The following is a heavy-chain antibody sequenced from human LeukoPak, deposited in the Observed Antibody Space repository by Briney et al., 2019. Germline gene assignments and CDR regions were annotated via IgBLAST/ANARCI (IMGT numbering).Heavy chain of an antibody. J-gene: IGHJ4*02. V-gene: IGHV3-21*04. CDR3: ARDPGSGYEEHFDY. CDR1: GFTLSSYS. D-gene: IGHD5-12*01. Sequence: PGGSLRLSCAASGFTLSSYSMNWVRQAPGKGLEWVSSISSSSSYIYYADSVKGQFTISRDNAKDSLYLQMNSLRAEDTAVYYCARDPGSGYEEHFDYWGQGTLVTVSS. CDR2: ISSSSSYI.